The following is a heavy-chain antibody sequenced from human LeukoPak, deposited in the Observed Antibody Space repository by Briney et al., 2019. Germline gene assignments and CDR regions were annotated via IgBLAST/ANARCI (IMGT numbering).Heavy chain of an antibody. D-gene: IGHD3-10*01. V-gene: IGHV4-39*07. Sequence: SETLSLTCAVSGDSINSRSYYWAWIRQPPGKGLEWIGSIYHSESTYYNPSLKSRVTISLDTSKNQFSLKLSSVTAADTAVYYCARTKYYYGSGSYQDYWGQGTLVTVSS. CDR2: IYHSEST. CDR1: GDSINSRSYY. J-gene: IGHJ4*02. CDR3: ARTKYYYGSGSYQDY.